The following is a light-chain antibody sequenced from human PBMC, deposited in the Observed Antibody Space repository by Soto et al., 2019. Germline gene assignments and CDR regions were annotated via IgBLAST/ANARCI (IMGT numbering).Light chain of an antibody. Sequence: EIVMTQSPATLSVSPGERATLSCRASQSVSSNLAWYQQKPGQAPRLLIYDASTRATGIPARFSGSGSGTEFTHTISSLQSEDFAVYYCQQYNNWPPMAFGQGTKVEIK. CDR3: QQYNNWPPMA. V-gene: IGKV3-15*01. CDR1: QSVSSN. CDR2: DAS. J-gene: IGKJ1*01.